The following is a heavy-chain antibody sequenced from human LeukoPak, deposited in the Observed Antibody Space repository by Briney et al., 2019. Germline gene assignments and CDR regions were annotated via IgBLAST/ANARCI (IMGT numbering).Heavy chain of an antibody. J-gene: IGHJ4*02. V-gene: IGHV1-2*02. CDR3: ARERITMVRGVIAL. D-gene: IGHD3-10*01. CDR2: INPNSGGT. Sequence: ASVKVSCKASGYTFTSYGISWVRQAPGQGLEWMGWINPNSGGTNYAQKFQGRVTMTRDTSISTAYMELSRLRSDDTAVYYCARERITMVRGVIALWGQGTLVTVSS. CDR1: GYTFTSYG.